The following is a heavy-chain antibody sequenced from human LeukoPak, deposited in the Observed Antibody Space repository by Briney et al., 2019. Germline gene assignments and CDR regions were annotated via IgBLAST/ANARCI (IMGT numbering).Heavy chain of an antibody. CDR2: INHSGST. J-gene: IGHJ5*02. V-gene: IGHV4-34*01. Sequence: SETLSLTCAVYGGSFSGYYWSWIRQPPGKGLEWIGEINHSGSTNYNPSLKSRVTISVDTSKNQFSLKLSSVTAADTAVYYCARHFPPRWRCSSTSCGNWLDPWGQGTLVTVSS. D-gene: IGHD2-2*01. CDR3: ARHFPPRWRCSSTSCGNWLDP. CDR1: GGSFSGYY.